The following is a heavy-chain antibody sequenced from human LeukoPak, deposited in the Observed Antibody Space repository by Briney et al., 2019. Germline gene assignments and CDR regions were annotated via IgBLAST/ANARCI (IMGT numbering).Heavy chain of an antibody. Sequence: ASVKVSCKASGYTFTGYYMHWVRQAPGQGPEWMGWINPNSGGTNYAQKFQGRVTMTRDTSISTAYMELSRLRSDDTAVYYCARAYGSGPDYYYGMDVWGQGTTVTVSS. D-gene: IGHD3-10*01. CDR2: INPNSGGT. CDR3: ARAYGSGPDYYYGMDV. V-gene: IGHV1-2*02. CDR1: GYTFTGYY. J-gene: IGHJ6*02.